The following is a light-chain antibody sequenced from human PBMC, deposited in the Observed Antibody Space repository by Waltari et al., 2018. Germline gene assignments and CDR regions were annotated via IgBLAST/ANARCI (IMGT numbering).Light chain of an antibody. J-gene: IGLJ2*01. CDR3: SSYAGSNNLV. V-gene: IGLV2-8*01. CDR1: SSDVGGSTY. CDR2: EVS. Sequence: QSALTQPPSASGSPGQSVTISCTGTSSDVGGSTYVSWYQQHPGKAPKLMIYEVSKRPSGVPDRFSGSKSGNTASLTVSGLQAEDEADYYCSSYAGSNNLVFGGGTQLTVL.